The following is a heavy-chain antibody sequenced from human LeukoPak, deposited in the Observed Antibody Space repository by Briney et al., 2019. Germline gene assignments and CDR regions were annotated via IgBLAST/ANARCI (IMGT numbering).Heavy chain of an antibody. J-gene: IGHJ4*02. CDR3: ASTQRGDYFDY. D-gene: IGHD2-15*01. CDR2: IRGSGGGT. CDR1: GFTFSSYV. Sequence: GGSLRLSCAASGFTFSSYVLSWVRQAPGKGLEWVSTIRGSGGGTYYADSVKGRFTISRDNSKNTLYLQMNSLRAEDTAVYYCASTQRGDYFDYWGQGTLVTVSS. V-gene: IGHV3-23*01.